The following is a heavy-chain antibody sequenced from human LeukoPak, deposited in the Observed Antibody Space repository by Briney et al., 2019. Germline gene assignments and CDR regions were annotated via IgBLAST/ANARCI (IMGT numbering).Heavy chain of an antibody. V-gene: IGHV3-23*01. CDR3: AKWGDSGYDSYYFDY. CDR1: GFTFSSYG. J-gene: IGHJ4*02. Sequence: PGGSLRLSCAASGFTFSSYGMHWGRQAPGKGLGGVSAISGSGGSTYYADSVKGRFTISRDNSKNTLYLQMNSLRAEDTAVYYCAKWGDSGYDSYYFDYWGQGTLVTVSS. CDR2: ISGSGGST. D-gene: IGHD5-12*01.